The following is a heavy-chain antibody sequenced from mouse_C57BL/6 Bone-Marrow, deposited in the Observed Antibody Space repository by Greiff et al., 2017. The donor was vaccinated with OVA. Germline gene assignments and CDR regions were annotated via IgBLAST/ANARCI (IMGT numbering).Heavy chain of an antibody. Sequence: QVQLQQSGAELVKPGASVKLSCKASGYTFTSYWMQWVKQRPGQGLEWIGEIDPSDSYTNYNQKFKGKATLTVDTSSSTAYMQLSSLTSEDSAVYYCARERLRNAMDYWGQGTSVTVSS. CDR2: IDPSDSYT. D-gene: IGHD3-2*02. J-gene: IGHJ4*01. V-gene: IGHV1-50*01. CDR3: ARERLRNAMDY. CDR1: GYTFTSYW.